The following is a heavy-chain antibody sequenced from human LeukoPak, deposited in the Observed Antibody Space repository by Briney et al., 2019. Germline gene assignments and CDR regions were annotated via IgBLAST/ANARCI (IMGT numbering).Heavy chain of an antibody. Sequence: GALRLSCAASGFTFSSYWMSGVRPAPGKGLEWVANIKQDGSEKYYVDSVKGRFTISRDNAKNSLYLQMNSLRAEDTAVYYCARVGAAAGIFDYWGQGTLVTVSS. J-gene: IGHJ4*02. CDR1: GFTFSSYW. D-gene: IGHD6-13*01. CDR3: ARVGAAAGIFDY. V-gene: IGHV3-7*01. CDR2: IKQDGSEK.